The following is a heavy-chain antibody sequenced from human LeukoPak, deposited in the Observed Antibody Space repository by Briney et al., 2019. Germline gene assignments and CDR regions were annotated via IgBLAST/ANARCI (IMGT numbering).Heavy chain of an antibody. CDR3: AKDLRYGSGSYTIGTFDY. J-gene: IGHJ4*02. CDR2: ISGSGGST. Sequence: GGSLRLSCAASGFTFSSYGMIWVRQAPGKGLEWVSAISGSGGSTYYADSVKGRFTISRDNSKNTLHLQMNSLRAEDTAVYYCAKDLRYGSGSYTIGTFDYWGQGTLVTVSS. V-gene: IGHV3-23*01. D-gene: IGHD3-10*01. CDR1: GFTFSSYG.